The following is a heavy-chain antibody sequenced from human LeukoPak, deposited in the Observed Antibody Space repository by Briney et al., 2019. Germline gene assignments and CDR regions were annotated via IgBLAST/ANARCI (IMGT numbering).Heavy chain of an antibody. V-gene: IGHV1-3*01. CDR2: ISAGNDNT. CDR1: GHTFTSYA. J-gene: IGHJ5*02. Sequence: ASVKVSCKSSGHTFTSYAMHWVRQAPGQRLEWMGWISAGNDNTKYSQKFQGRVTITRDTSASTAYMELSSLTSEDTAVYYCARVVPAAVNWFDPWGQGTLVTVSS. D-gene: IGHD2-2*01. CDR3: ARVVPAAVNWFDP.